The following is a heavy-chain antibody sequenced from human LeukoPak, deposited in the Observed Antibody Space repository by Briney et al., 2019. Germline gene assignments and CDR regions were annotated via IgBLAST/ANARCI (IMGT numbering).Heavy chain of an antibody. D-gene: IGHD3-10*01. CDR3: ASRFDGSGSFVY. CDR1: GGSISSYY. CDR2: IYYSGST. V-gene: IGHV4-59*12. J-gene: IGHJ4*02. Sequence: SETLSLTCTVSGGSISSYYWSWIRQPPGKGLEWIGYIYYSGSTNYNPSLKSRVTISVDTSKNQFSLKLSSVTAADSAVYYCASRFDGSGSFVYWGQGALVTVSS.